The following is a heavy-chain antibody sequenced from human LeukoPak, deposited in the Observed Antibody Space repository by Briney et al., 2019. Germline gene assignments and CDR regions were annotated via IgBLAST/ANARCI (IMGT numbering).Heavy chain of an antibody. CDR1: GYTFTRYG. CDR2: IGAFSANT. CDR3: ARGSSYTSSWHEDY. J-gene: IGHJ4*02. D-gene: IGHD6-13*01. Sequence: GASVKVSCKASGYTFTRYGITWVRQAPGQGLEWMAWIGAFSANTNYAQKFQGRVSLTADTSTSTAYMELTTLTSDDTAVYYCARGSSYTSSWHEDYWGQGTLVTVSS. V-gene: IGHV1-18*01.